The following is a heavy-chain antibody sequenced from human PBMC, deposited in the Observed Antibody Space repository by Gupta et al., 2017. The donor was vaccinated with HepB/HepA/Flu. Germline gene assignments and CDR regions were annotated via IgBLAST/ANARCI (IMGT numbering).Heavy chain of an antibody. CDR2: INHSGST. V-gene: IGHV4-34*01. CDR1: GGSFSGYY. CDR3: ARKERKWLLVI. Sequence: QVQLQQWGAGLLKPSETLSLTCAVYGGSFSGYYWSWIRQPPGKGLEWIGEINHSGSTNYNPSLKSRVTISVDTSKNQFSLKLSSVTAADTAVYYCARKERKWLLVIWGQGTLVTGSS. J-gene: IGHJ4*02. D-gene: IGHD3-22*01.